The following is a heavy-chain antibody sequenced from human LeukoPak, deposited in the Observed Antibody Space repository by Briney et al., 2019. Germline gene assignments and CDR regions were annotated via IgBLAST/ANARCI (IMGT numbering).Heavy chain of an antibody. J-gene: IGHJ4*02. Sequence: PGGSPRLSCAASGFTFSSYGMHWVRQAPGKGLEWVAVISYDGSNKYYADSVKGRFTISRDNSKNTLYLQMNSLRAEDTAVYYCAKDMRIVVVPAAIGYWGQGTLVTVSS. CDR2: ISYDGSNK. CDR1: GFTFSSYG. CDR3: AKDMRIVVVPAAIGY. D-gene: IGHD2-2*01. V-gene: IGHV3-30*18.